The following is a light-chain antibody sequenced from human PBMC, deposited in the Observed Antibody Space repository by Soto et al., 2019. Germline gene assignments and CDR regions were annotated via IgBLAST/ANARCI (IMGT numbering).Light chain of an antibody. Sequence: EIVLTQSPATVSSFPGDRVTLSCRASQYINTRLAWYQHRPGQAPRLLIYQTSIRAAGIPARFSASGTGTDFTLTISSLQPDDFATYYCQQLNNYPLTFGGGTKVDI. CDR3: QQLNNYPLT. J-gene: IGKJ4*01. CDR2: QTS. V-gene: IGKV3D-11*01. CDR1: QYINTR.